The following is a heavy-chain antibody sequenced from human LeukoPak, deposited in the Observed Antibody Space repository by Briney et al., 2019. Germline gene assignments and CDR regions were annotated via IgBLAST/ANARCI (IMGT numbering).Heavy chain of an antibody. V-gene: IGHV1-2*02. Sequence: ASVKVSCKASGYTFTGYYMHWVRQAPGQGLEWMGWINPNSGGTNYAQKFQGRVTTTRDTSISTAYMELSRLRSDDTAVYYCARGFGHGSGSYYNGIDYWGQGTLVTVSS. CDR2: INPNSGGT. CDR1: GYTFTGYY. CDR3: ARGFGHGSGSYYNGIDY. D-gene: IGHD3-10*01. J-gene: IGHJ4*02.